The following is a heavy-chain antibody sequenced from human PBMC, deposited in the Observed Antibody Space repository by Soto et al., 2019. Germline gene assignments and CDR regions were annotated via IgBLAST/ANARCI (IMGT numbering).Heavy chain of an antibody. D-gene: IGHD5-12*01. Sequence: SETLALTCAVSGGSISSSNWWSWVRQPPGKGLEWIGEIYHSGSTNYNPSLKSRVTISVDKSKNQFSLKLSSVTAADTAVYYCARGDSGYGTGIDYWGQGTLVTVSS. J-gene: IGHJ4*02. CDR1: GGSISSSNW. CDR2: IYHSGST. V-gene: IGHV4-4*02. CDR3: ARGDSGYGTGIDY.